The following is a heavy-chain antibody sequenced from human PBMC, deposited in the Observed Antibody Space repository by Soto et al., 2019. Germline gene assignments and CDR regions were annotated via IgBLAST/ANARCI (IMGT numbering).Heavy chain of an antibody. CDR2: SYSAGSA. V-gene: IGHV3-66*01. CDR3: ASVRSSRYHYFDC. Sequence: EVQLVESGGGLVQPGGSLRLSCAASGFTVSSYYMSWVRQAPGKGLEWVSVSYSAGSADIADSVKGRFTISRDNSKNTLYLQISSLTAEDTAGYYCASVRSSRYHYFDCWGQGTLVTVSS. D-gene: IGHD6-13*01. J-gene: IGHJ4*02. CDR1: GFTVSSYY.